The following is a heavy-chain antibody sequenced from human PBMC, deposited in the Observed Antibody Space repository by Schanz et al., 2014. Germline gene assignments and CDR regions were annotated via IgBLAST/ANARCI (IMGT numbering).Heavy chain of an antibody. V-gene: IGHV3-23*01. D-gene: IGHD3-22*01. CDR3: AKQHGVIQQVSDY. CDR1: GFTFSTYA. Sequence: VQLLQSGGALVQPGGSLRLSCSASGFTFSTYAMSWVRQAPGKGPEWVSSLTGSGGGTYYADSVRGRFAISRDNSKNTLYLEMNSLRAEDTAVYYCAKQHGVIQQVSDYWGQGTLVTVSS. J-gene: IGHJ4*02. CDR2: LTGSGGGT.